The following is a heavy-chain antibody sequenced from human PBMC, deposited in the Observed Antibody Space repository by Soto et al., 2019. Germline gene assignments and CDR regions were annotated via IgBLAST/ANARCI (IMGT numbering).Heavy chain of an antibody. J-gene: IGHJ6*02. D-gene: IGHD1-1*01. CDR1: GFPFSDCY. CDR2: ISSSGSII. CDR3: ASAAATTGGYYYYGMDV. V-gene: IGHV3-11*01. Sequence: QVQLVESGGGLVKPGGSLRLYCAASGFPFSDCYMSWIRQAPGKGLEWLSYISSSGSIISYADSVKGRFTISRDNAKNSLYLQMNSLSAEDTAVYYCASAAATTGGYYYYGMDVWGQGATVTVSS.